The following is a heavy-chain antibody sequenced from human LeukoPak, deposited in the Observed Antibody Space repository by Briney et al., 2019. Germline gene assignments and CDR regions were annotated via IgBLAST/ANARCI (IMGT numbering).Heavy chain of an antibody. D-gene: IGHD1-26*01. V-gene: IGHV3-49*04. CDR3: IRAPVGATTYILDY. CDR2: IRSKAYGGTT. CDR1: GFTFGDYA. Sequence: LTGGSLRLSCTASGFTFGDYAMSWVRQTPGKGLEWVGFIRSKAYGGTTEYAASVKGRFTISRDDSKSFAYLQMNSLKTEDTAVYYCIRAPVGATTYILDYWGQGTLVTVSS. J-gene: IGHJ4*02.